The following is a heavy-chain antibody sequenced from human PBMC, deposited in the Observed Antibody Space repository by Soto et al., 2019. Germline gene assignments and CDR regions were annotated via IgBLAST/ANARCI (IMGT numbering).Heavy chain of an antibody. J-gene: IGHJ6*03. D-gene: IGHD5-12*01. CDR3: ARDRGYDSGYYYYYMDV. Sequence: GGSLRLSCAASGFTFSSYSMNWVRQAPGKGLEWVSYISSSSSTIYYADSVKGRFTISRDNAKNSLYLQMNSLRAEDTAVYYCARDRGYDSGYYYYYMDVWGKGTTVTVSS. V-gene: IGHV3-48*01. CDR2: ISSSSSTI. CDR1: GFTFSSYS.